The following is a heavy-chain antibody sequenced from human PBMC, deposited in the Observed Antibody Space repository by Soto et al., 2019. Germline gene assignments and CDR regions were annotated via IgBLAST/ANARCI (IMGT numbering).Heavy chain of an antibody. Sequence: QVQLQESGPGLVKPSQTLSLTCTVSGGSISSDTYYWSWIRQHPGKGLEWIGHIYYSGSTYYNPSLESRVTLSLHTSRNQFPLKVSSVTATDTAVYYCARANYVDSSGPFDYWGPGTLVIVSS. CDR1: GGSISSDTYY. CDR3: ARANYVDSSGPFDY. J-gene: IGHJ4*02. V-gene: IGHV4-31*03. CDR2: IYYSGST. D-gene: IGHD3-22*01.